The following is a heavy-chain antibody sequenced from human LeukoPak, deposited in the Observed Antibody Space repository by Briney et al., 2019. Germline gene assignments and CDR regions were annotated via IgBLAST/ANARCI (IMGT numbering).Heavy chain of an antibody. Sequence: SETLSLTCTVSGGSISSSSYYWGWIRQPPGKGLEWIGSIYYSGSTYYNPSLKSRVTISVDTSKNQFSLKLSSVTAADTAMYYCARPVRAAAGQPGAFDIWGQGTMVTVSS. CDR1: GGSISSSSYY. CDR2: IYYSGST. CDR3: ARPVRAAAGQPGAFDI. D-gene: IGHD6-13*01. V-gene: IGHV4-39*01. J-gene: IGHJ3*02.